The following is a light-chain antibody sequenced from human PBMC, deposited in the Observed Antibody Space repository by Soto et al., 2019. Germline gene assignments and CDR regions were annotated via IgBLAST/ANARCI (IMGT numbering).Light chain of an antibody. V-gene: IGLV1-44*01. CDR1: SSNIGINP. CDR2: TNN. J-gene: IGLJ2*01. CDR3: AAWDDSRNAVI. Sequence: QAVVTQPPSASGTPGQGVIISCSGSSSNIGINPVNWYQQLPGTAPKLLIYTNNQRPSGVPDRFSGSKSGTSASLAISGLHAEDEGDYYCAAWDDSRNAVIFGGGTKLTVL.